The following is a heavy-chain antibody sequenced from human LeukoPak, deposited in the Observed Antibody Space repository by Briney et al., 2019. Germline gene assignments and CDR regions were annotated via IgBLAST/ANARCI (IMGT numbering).Heavy chain of an antibody. J-gene: IGHJ4*02. Sequence: SGPTLVNPTQTLTLTCTFSGFSLTTSGVAVGWIRQPPGKALEWLALIYWDDDKRYSSSLKSRLTITKDTSKNQVVLTMTNMDPVDTATYYCAKGTTVTAASDYWGQGTLVTVSS. CDR2: IYWDDDK. CDR1: GFSLTTSGVA. V-gene: IGHV2-5*02. D-gene: IGHD4-17*01. CDR3: AKGTTVTAASDY.